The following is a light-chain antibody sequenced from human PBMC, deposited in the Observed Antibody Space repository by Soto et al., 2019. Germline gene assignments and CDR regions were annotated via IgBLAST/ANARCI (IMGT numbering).Light chain of an antibody. CDR3: ETWDTNVVV. Sequence: QPVLTQSSSSSASLGSSVKLTCTLSSGHSTYIIAWHQQQPGKAPRYLMKLEGSGSYNKGSGIPDRFSGSSSGADRYLTISNLQFEDEAAYYCETWDTNVVVFGGGTKRTVL. J-gene: IGLJ2*01. V-gene: IGLV4-60*02. CDR2: LEGSGSY. CDR1: SGHSTYI.